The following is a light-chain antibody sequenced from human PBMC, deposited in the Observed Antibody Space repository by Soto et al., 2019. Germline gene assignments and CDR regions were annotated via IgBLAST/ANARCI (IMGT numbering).Light chain of an antibody. CDR1: SRDIGSHNF. Sequence: QSVLTQPDSVSGSPGQSITISCTGTSRDIGSHNFVSWHQQHPGKAPKFIIYGVSNRPSGVSNRFSGSKSGNTASLTISGLQADDEADYYCSSYTSTYIWVFGGGTKLTVL. CDR3: SSYTSTYIWV. V-gene: IGLV2-14*01. J-gene: IGLJ3*02. CDR2: GVS.